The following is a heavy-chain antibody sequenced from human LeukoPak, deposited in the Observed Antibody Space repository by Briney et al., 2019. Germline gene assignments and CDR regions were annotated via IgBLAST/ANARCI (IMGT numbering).Heavy chain of an antibody. Sequence: SETLSLTCTVSGGSISSYYWSWIRQPAGKGLEWIGRIYTSGSTNYNPSLKSRVTMSVDTSKNQFSLKLSSVTAADTAVYYCARVGTGYSSGHVDYWGQGTLVTVSS. J-gene: IGHJ4*02. CDR1: GGSISSYY. D-gene: IGHD6-19*01. CDR2: IYTSGST. CDR3: ARVGTGYSSGHVDY. V-gene: IGHV4-4*07.